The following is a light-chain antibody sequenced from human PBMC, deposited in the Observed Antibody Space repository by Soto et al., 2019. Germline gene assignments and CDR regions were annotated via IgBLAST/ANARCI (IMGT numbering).Light chain of an antibody. J-gene: IGKJ5*01. V-gene: IGKV1-5*01. CDR1: HIISMC. CDR2: DAS. CDR3: HHSNNYSP. Sequence: IQITHAPATLSAWVVDRVTITFRAGHIISMCLSWYHQKAVKAPKALIYDASTLRSGVPSRFSGGGSGTEFNLTTSSLQLDGFAPYSSHHSNNYSPFAQGTGLEIK.